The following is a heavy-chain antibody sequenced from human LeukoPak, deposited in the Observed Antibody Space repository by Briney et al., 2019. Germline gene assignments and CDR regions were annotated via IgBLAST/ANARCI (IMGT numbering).Heavy chain of an antibody. J-gene: IGHJ4*02. CDR1: GYSFTNYW. Sequence: GESLKISCKGSGYSFTNYWIDWVRQMPGKGLEWMGSIYPGDSDTRYSPSFQGQVTISADKSISTAYLQWSSLKASDTAMFYCAIQNGVARHFAYWGQGTLVTVSS. CDR3: AIQNGVARHFAY. D-gene: IGHD2-8*01. CDR2: IYPGDSDT. V-gene: IGHV5-51*01.